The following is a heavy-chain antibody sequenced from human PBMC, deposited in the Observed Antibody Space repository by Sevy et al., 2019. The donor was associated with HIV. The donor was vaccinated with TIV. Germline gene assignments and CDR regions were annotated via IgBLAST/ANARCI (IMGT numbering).Heavy chain of an antibody. CDR2: IYYNGRT. CDR3: ARSLADYYYGMDV. J-gene: IGHJ6*02. V-gene: IGHV4-59*01. Sequence: SETLPLTCTVSGASISSYYWSWIRQPPGKGLEWVGYIYYNGRTNYNPSLKSRVTISVDTSKNQFSLKLISVTAADTAVYYCARSLADYYYGMDVWGQGTTVTVSS. CDR1: GASISSYY.